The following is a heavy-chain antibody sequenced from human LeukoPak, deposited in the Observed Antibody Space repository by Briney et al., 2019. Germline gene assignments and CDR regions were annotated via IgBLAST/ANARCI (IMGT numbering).Heavy chain of an antibody. J-gene: IGHJ4*02. CDR2: ISSSGSTI. CDR1: GFTFSSYE. Sequence: PPGGSLRLSCAASGFTFSSYEMNWVRQAPGKGLEWVSYISSSGSTIYYADSVKGRFTISRDNAKNSLYLQTNSLRAEDTAVYYCARDSCNGGSCYSGAYWGQGTLVTVSS. CDR3: ARDSCNGGSCYSGAY. D-gene: IGHD2-15*01. V-gene: IGHV3-48*03.